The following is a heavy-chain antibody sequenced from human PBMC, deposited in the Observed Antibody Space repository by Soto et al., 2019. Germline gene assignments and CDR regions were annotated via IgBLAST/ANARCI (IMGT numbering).Heavy chain of an antibody. J-gene: IGHJ6*04. CDR3: ARAFRGYSNAWDV. D-gene: IGHD5-18*01. CDR1: GFTFSDYY. Sequence: QVQLVESGGGLVKPGGSLRLSCAGSGFTFSDYYMSWIRQAPEKGLEWVSYISSRGSTIYYADSVKGRFTISRDNAKNSLYLQMNTLRAEDPALYYCARAFRGYSNAWDVWGKGTTVTVSS. CDR2: ISSRGSTI. V-gene: IGHV3-11*01.